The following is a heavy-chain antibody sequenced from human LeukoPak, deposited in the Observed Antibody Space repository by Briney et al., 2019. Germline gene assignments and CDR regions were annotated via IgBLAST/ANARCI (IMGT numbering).Heavy chain of an antibody. D-gene: IGHD3-22*01. CDR3: AREVGYYYDRSGYP. Sequence: GGSLRLSCAASGFTFSSYSMNWVRQAPGKGLEWVSSISSSSSYIYYADSVKGRFTISRDNAKSSLYLQMNSLRAEDTAAYYCAREVGYYYDRSGYPWGQGTLVTVSS. CDR2: ISSSSSYI. CDR1: GFTFSSYS. J-gene: IGHJ5*02. V-gene: IGHV3-21*01.